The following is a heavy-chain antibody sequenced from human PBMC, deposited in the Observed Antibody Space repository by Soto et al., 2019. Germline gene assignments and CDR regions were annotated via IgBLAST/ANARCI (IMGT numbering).Heavy chain of an antibody. CDR3: ARVVGATVFGNGGEYFQH. Sequence: QVQLVQSGAEAKKPGASVKVSCKASGYTFTSYGISWVRQAPGQGLEWMGWISAYNGNTNYAQKLQGRVTMTTDTSTSTAYMELRSLRSDDTAVYYCARVVGATVFGNGGEYFQHWGQGTLVTVSS. D-gene: IGHD1-26*01. CDR2: ISAYNGNT. V-gene: IGHV1-18*01. J-gene: IGHJ1*01. CDR1: GYTFTSYG.